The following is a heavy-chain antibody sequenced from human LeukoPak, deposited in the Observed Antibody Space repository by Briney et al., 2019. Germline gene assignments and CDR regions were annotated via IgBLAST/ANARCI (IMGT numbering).Heavy chain of an antibody. CDR3: ARGAPVFRWFDP. J-gene: IGHJ5*02. V-gene: IGHV1-2*02. Sequence: GASVKVSCKASGYTFTGYYMHWVRQAPGQGLERMGWINPNSGGTNYAQKFQGRVTMTSDTSISTAYMELSRLRSDDTAVYYCARGAPVFRWFDPWGQGTLVTVSS. D-gene: IGHD2-21*01. CDR2: INPNSGGT. CDR1: GYTFTGYY.